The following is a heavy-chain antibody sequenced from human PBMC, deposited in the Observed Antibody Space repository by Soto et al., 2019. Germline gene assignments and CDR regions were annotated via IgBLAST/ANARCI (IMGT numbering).Heavy chain of an antibody. CDR3: ATAPVQTKFYDFWSGKLAGDWFDP. CDR2: MNPNSGNT. D-gene: IGHD3-3*01. J-gene: IGHJ5*02. Sequence: GASVKVSCKASGYTFTSYDINWVRQATGQGLEWMGWMNPNSGNTGYAQKFQGRVTMTRNTSISTAYMELSSLRSEDTAVYYCATAPVQTKFYDFWSGKLAGDWFDPWGQGTLVTVSS. V-gene: IGHV1-8*01. CDR1: GYTFTSYD.